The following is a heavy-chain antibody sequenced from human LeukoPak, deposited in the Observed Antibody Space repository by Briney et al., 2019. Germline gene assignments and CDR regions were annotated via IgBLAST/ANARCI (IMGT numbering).Heavy chain of an antibody. CDR2: IIPIFGTA. CDR1: GGTLSSYA. V-gene: IGHV1-69*13. J-gene: IGHJ4*02. Sequence: SVKVSCKASGGTLSSYAISWVRQAPGQGLEWMGGIIPIFGTANYAQKFQGRVTITADESTSTAYMELSSLRSEDTAVYYCARDRCSSTSCYLYYFDYWGQGTLVTVSS. CDR3: ARDRCSSTSCYLYYFDY. D-gene: IGHD2-2*01.